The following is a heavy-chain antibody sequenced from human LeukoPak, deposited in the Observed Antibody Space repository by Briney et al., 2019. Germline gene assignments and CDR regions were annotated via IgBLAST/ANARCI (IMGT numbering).Heavy chain of an antibody. CDR1: GFTFSSYW. CDR2: ISSSSSYI. Sequence: GVALRLSCAASGFTFSSYWMSWVRQAPGKGLEWVSSISSSSSYIYYADSVKGRFTISRDNAKNSLYLQMNSLRAEDTAVYYCARDPKVADRTERADYWGQGTLVTVSS. V-gene: IGHV3-21*01. CDR3: ARDPKVADRTERADY. D-gene: IGHD6-19*01. J-gene: IGHJ4*02.